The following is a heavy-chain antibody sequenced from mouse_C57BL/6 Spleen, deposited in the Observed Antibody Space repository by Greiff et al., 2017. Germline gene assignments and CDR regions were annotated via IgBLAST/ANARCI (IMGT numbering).Heavy chain of an antibody. D-gene: IGHD1-1*01. V-gene: IGHV1-81*01. J-gene: IGHJ2*01. CDR2: IYPRSGNT. Sequence: QVQLQQSGAELARPGASVKLSCKASGYTFTSYGISWVKQRTGQGLEWIGEIYPRSGNTYYNEKFKGKATLTADKSSSTAYMQLRSLTSEDSAVYFRARTPLTTVVAHFDYWGQGTTLTVSS. CDR3: ARTPLTTVVAHFDY. CDR1: GYTFTSYG.